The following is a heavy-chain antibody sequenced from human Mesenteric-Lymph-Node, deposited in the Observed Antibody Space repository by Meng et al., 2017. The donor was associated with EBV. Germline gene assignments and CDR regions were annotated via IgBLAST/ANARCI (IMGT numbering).Heavy chain of an antibody. Sequence: VHWVGVGYALVNPVGPLGLSGASSEFTLMDYSRGWIRQPPGKGLEWVSYITSSGSATQYADSVRGRFTISRDNARNSVSLHMNSLRAEDTAVYYCVRDSRGYHYSLDYWGQGTLVTVSS. CDR1: EFTLMDYS. CDR2: ITSSGSAT. CDR3: VRDSRGYHYSLDY. D-gene: IGHD3-22*01. V-gene: IGHV3-11*01. J-gene: IGHJ4*02.